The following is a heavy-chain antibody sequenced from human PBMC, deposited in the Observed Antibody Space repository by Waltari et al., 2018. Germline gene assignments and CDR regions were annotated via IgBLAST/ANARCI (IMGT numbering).Heavy chain of an antibody. J-gene: IGHJ3*01. D-gene: IGHD5-12*01. CDR3: ATYIGASLGTAAFDV. CDR2: LSYTGAT. V-gene: IGHV4-39*01. Sequence: QLQLQESGPGLVKPSETLSLTCSVSGVSITSNRHYWGWIRQPPGQGLEWIGTLSYTGATYSSPSLKSRVTISRDTSKNHVSLQLGSVTAADTAVYYCATYIGASLGTAAFDVWGQGTMVTVSS. CDR1: GVSITSNRHY.